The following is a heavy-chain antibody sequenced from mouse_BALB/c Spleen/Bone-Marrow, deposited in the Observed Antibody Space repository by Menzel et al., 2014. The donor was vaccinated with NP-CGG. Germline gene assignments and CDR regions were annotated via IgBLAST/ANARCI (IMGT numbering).Heavy chain of an antibody. J-gene: IGHJ2*01. CDR1: GFTFIDYY. CDR2: IRNKAYGYTT. D-gene: IGHD4-1*01. V-gene: IGHV7-3*02. Sequence: DVHLVESGGGLVQPGGSLRLSCVTSGFTFIDYYMNWVRQPPGKALEWVGFIRNKAYGYTTEYSASVKGRFTISRDNSQSILYLQMNTLRAEDSATYYYTRDMGGILFDSWGQGTTLTVSS. CDR3: TRDMGGILFDS.